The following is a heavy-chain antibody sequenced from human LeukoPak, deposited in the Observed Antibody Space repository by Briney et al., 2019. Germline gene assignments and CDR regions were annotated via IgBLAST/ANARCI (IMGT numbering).Heavy chain of an antibody. V-gene: IGHV3-21*01. D-gene: IGHD3-3*01. J-gene: IGHJ4*02. CDR2: ISSSSSYI. CDR1: GFTFSSYS. CDR3: ARVQGIYDFWSGYHTHFDY. Sequence: GGSLRLSCAASGFTFSSYSINWVRQAPGKGLEWVSSISSSSSYIYYADSVKGRFTISRDNAKNSLYLQMNSLRAEGTAVYYCARVQGIYDFWSGYHTHFDYWGQGTLVTVSS.